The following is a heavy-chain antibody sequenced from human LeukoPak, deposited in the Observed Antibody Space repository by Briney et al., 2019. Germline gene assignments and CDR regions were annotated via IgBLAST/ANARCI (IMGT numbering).Heavy chain of an antibody. J-gene: IGHJ4*02. CDR2: ISGSDVST. CDR3: AKEKTRTGFDY. V-gene: IGHV3-23*01. Sequence: GGSLRPSCVASGFTFRHYAMSWVRQAPGKGLEWVSSISGSDVSTYYAESVKGRFTISRDNAKNSLYLQMNSLRADDTALYYCAKEKTRTGFDYWGQGTLVTVSS. CDR1: GFTFRHYA. D-gene: IGHD3-10*01.